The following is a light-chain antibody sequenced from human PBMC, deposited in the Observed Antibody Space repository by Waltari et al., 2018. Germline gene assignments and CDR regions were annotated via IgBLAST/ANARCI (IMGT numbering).Light chain of an antibody. CDR1: TGDVGARAL. V-gene: IGLV2-14*03. CDR3: SSYTTTRTYV. Sequence: QSALTQPASVSGSPGQSIALSCTGTTGDVGARALVPWYQQHPGKAPRLMISDVTKRPSGVSDRFSGSKSGNTASLTISGLQAEDESDYYCSSYTTTRTYVFGSGTKVTVL. J-gene: IGLJ1*01. CDR2: DVT.